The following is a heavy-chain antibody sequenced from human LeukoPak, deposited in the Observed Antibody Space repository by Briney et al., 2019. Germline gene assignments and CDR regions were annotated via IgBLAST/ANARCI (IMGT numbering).Heavy chain of an antibody. CDR2: INPNSGGT. V-gene: IGHV1-2*02. CDR1: GYTLTDLS. J-gene: IGHJ5*02. D-gene: IGHD3-10*01. CDR3: ARGRLNYYGSGSYYKPIDP. Sequence: ASVKVSCKVSGYTLTDLSMHWVRQAPGQGLEWMGWINPNSGGTNYAQKFQGRVTMTRDTSISTAYMELSSLRSEDTAVYYCARGRLNYYGSGSYYKPIDPWGQGTLVTVSS.